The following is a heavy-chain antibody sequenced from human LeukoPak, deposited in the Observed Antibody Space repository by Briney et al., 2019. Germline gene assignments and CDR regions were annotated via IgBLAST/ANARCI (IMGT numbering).Heavy chain of an antibody. Sequence: SETLSLTCTVSGGSISSYYWSWIRQPPGKGLEWIGYIYYSGSTNYNPSLKSRVTISVDTSKNQFSLKLSSVTAADTAVYYCARGQEDSSGYWDYWGQGTLVTVSS. V-gene: IGHV4-59*12. CDR2: IYYSGST. D-gene: IGHD3-22*01. CDR3: ARGQEDSSGYWDY. CDR1: GGSISSYY. J-gene: IGHJ4*02.